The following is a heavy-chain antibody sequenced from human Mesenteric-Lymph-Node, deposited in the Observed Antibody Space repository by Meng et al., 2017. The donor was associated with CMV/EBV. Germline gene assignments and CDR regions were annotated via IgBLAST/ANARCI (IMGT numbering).Heavy chain of an antibody. CDR1: GFSFSDYY. J-gene: IGHJ4*02. D-gene: IGHD3-22*01. Sequence: GGYLRLSCAASGFSFSDYYMSWLRQAPGKGLEWVSYLSGDGATKFYADSVKGRFTISRDNARKSLYLQMNSLRAEDTALYYCAREKGSSNGYDYWGQGTLVTVSS. CDR2: LSGDGATK. V-gene: IGHV3-11*04. CDR3: AREKGSSNGYDY.